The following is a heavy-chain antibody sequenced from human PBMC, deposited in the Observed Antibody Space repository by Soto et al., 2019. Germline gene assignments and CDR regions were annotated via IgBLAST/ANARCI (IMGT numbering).Heavy chain of an antibody. Sequence: SETLSLTCTVSGGSVSSGSYYWSWIRQPPGKGLEWIGYIYYSGSTNYNPSLKSRVTTSVDTSKNQFSLKLSSVTAADTAVYYCARALRWELPIDYWGQGTLVTVSS. CDR1: GGSVSSGSYY. CDR3: ARALRWELPIDY. D-gene: IGHD1-26*01. CDR2: IYYSGST. J-gene: IGHJ4*02. V-gene: IGHV4-61*01.